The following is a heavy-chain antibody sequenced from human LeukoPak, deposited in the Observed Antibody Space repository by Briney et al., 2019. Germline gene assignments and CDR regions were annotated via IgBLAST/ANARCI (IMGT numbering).Heavy chain of an antibody. Sequence: GGSLRLSCAASGFTFDDYGMSWVRQAPGKGLEWASSISSSSSYIYYADSVKGRFTISRDNAKNSLYLQMNSLRAEDTAVYYCARGTPPYSSGWSPVWGQGTLVTVSS. CDR1: GFTFDDYG. V-gene: IGHV3-21*01. CDR2: ISSSSSYI. D-gene: IGHD6-19*01. J-gene: IGHJ4*02. CDR3: ARGTPPYSSGWSPV.